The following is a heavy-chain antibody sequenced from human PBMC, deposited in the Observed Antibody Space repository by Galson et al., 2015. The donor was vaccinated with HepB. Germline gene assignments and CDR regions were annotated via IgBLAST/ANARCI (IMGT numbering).Heavy chain of an antibody. J-gene: IGHJ4*02. CDR2: ISWDGGST. Sequence: SLRLSCAASGFTFDDYAMHWVRQAPGKGLEWVSLISWDGGSTYYADSVKGRFTISRDNSKNSLYLQMNSLRAEDTALYYCAKDRSNTETKILDYWGQGTLVTVSS. CDR3: AKDRSNTETKILDY. V-gene: IGHV3-43D*03. CDR1: GFTFDDYA. D-gene: IGHD1-14*01.